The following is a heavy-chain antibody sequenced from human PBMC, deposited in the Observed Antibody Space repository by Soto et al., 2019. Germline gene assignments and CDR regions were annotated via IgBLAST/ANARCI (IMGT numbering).Heavy chain of an antibody. CDR3: AREKRIVVVPAAIRHYYYYGMDV. D-gene: IGHD2-2*02. CDR2: ISSNGGST. CDR1: GFTFSSYA. V-gene: IGHV3-64*02. Sequence: PGGSLRLSCAASGFTFSSYAMHWVRQAPGKGLEYVSAISSNGGSTYYADSVKGRFTISRDNSKNTLYRQMGSLRAEDMAVYYCAREKRIVVVPAAIRHYYYYGMDVWGQGTTVTVSS. J-gene: IGHJ6*02.